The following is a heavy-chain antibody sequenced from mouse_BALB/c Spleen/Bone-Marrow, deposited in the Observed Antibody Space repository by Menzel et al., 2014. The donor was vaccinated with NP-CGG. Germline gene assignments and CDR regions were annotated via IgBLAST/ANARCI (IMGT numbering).Heavy chain of an antibody. D-gene: IGHD2-4*01. Sequence: EVKLMESGGDLVKPGGSLKLSCAAPGFTFSSYGMSWVRQTPDKRLEWVATISSGGSYTYYPDSVKGRFTISRDNAKNTLYLQMSSLKSEDTAMYYCARQTYYDYDGYFDYWGQGTTLTVSS. CDR3: ARQTYYDYDGYFDY. J-gene: IGHJ2*01. CDR1: GFTFSSYG. V-gene: IGHV5-6*01. CDR2: ISSGGSYT.